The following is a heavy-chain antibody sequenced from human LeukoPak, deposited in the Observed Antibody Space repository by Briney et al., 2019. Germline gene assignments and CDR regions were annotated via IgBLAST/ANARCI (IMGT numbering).Heavy chain of an antibody. V-gene: IGHV3-48*04. J-gene: IGHJ6*02. CDR1: GFTFSTYS. Sequence: PGGSLRLSCAASGFTFSTYSMNWVRQAPGKGLEWVSYISGSSRTMYYADSVKGRFTISRDNVKKSLYLQMNSLRAEDTAVYYCASRRGYYGDWGQGTTVTVSS. D-gene: IGHD4-17*01. CDR2: ISGSSRTM. CDR3: ASRRGYYGD.